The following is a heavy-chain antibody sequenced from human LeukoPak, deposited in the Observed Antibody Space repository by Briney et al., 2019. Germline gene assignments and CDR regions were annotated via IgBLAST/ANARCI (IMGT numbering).Heavy chain of an antibody. Sequence: ASVKVSSKASGYTFTSYYMHWVRQAPGQGLEWMGIINPSGGSTSYAQKFQGRVTMTRDTSTSTVYMELSSLRSEDTAVYYCARDSGFDSGYDPVYYFDYWGQGTLVTVSS. D-gene: IGHD5-12*01. CDR1: GYTFTSYY. J-gene: IGHJ4*02. CDR3: ARDSGFDSGYDPVYYFDY. CDR2: INPSGGST. V-gene: IGHV1-46*01.